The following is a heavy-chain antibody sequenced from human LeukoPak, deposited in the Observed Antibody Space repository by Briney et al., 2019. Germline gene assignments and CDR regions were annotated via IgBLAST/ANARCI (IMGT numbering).Heavy chain of an antibody. D-gene: IGHD3-22*01. CDR1: GFTFSNYA. CDR2: ISYDGSKK. Sequence: GGSLRLSCAASGFTFSNYAIHWVRQGPGKGLEWVAVISYDGSKKYYADSVKGRFTISRDNSKNTLYLQMNSLRAEDTAVYYCARVHYYDSSGYYAWGQGTLVTVSS. J-gene: IGHJ5*02. V-gene: IGHV3-30-3*01. CDR3: ARVHYYDSSGYYA.